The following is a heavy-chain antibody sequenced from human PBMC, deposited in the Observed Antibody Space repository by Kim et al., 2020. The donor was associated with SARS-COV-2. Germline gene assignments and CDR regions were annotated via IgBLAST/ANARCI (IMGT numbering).Heavy chain of an antibody. CDR3: ARNPKRDY. CDR2: SNYI. Sequence: SNYIYYADSGKGRFTISRDNAKTSLYLQMNSLRPDDTAFYFCARNPKRDYWGQGTLVTVSS. J-gene: IGHJ4*02. V-gene: IGHV3-21*01.